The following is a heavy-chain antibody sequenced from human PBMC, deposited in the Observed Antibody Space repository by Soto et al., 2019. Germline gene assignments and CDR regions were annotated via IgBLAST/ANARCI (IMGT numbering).Heavy chain of an antibody. CDR3: RPAGKGHAFDI. CDR1: GFTFSDYY. D-gene: IGHD2-2*01. J-gene: IGHJ3*02. CDR2: ISSSGSTI. Sequence: GGSLRLSCAASGFTFSDYYMSWIRQAPGKGLKWVSYISSSGSTIYYAESVKGRFTISRDNAKNSLYLQMNSLRAEDTAVYYCRPAGKGHAFDIWGQGTMVTVS. V-gene: IGHV3-11*01.